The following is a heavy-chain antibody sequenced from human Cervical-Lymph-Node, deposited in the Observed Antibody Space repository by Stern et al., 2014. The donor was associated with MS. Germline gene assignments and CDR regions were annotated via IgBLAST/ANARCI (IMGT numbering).Heavy chain of an antibody. Sequence: VQLVQSGGGVVQPGRSLRLSCVASGFSFSRYAMNWVRQAPGKRLEWVAVISYDGTNKYSADSVKGRLTISRDNSKNTLYLQMNSLRAEDTAVYYCAKDWGPLGSSLDFWGRGTLVTVSS. CDR3: AKDWGPLGSSLDF. D-gene: IGHD6-6*01. J-gene: IGHJ4*02. V-gene: IGHV3-30*18. CDR2: ISYDGTNK. CDR1: GFSFSRYA.